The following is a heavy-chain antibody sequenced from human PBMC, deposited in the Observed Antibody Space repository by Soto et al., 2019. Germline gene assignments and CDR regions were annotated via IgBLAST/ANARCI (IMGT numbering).Heavy chain of an antibody. CDR1: GYSFTSYW. D-gene: IGHD2-2*01. CDR2: IDPSDSYT. V-gene: IGHV5-10-1*01. Sequence: GESLKISCKGSGYSFTSYWISWVRQMPGKGLEWMGRIDPSDSYTNYSPSFQGHVTISADKSISTAYLQWSSLKASDTAMYYCARKRGSIVVVPDATNWFDTWGQGTLVTVSS. CDR3: ARKRGSIVVVPDATNWFDT. J-gene: IGHJ5*02.